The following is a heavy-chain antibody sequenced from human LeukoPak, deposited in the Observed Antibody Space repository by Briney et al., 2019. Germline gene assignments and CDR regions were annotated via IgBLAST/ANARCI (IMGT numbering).Heavy chain of an antibody. CDR2: INHSGST. D-gene: IGHD4-23*01. Sequence: SETLSLTCAVYGGSFSGYYWSWIRQPPGKGLEWIGEINHSGSTNYNPSLKSRVTISVDTSKNQFSLKLSSVTAADTAVYYCASVATTVVTWFDYWGQGTLVTVSS. CDR3: ASVATTVVTWFDY. V-gene: IGHV4-34*01. CDR1: GGSFSGYY. J-gene: IGHJ4*02.